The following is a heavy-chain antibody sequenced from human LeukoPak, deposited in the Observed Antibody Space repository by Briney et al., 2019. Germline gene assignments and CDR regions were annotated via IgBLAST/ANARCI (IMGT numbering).Heavy chain of an antibody. CDR1: GGSISSYY. CDR3: ARGALLWFGDRMEYYFDY. V-gene: IGHV4-59*01. Sequence: SETLSLTCTVSGGSISSYYWSWIRQPPGKGLEWIGFIYYSGTTNYNPSLKSRVTISVDTSKNQFSLKLSSMTAADTAVYYCARGALLWFGDRMEYYFDYWGQGTLLTVSS. D-gene: IGHD3-10*01. J-gene: IGHJ4*02. CDR2: IYYSGTT.